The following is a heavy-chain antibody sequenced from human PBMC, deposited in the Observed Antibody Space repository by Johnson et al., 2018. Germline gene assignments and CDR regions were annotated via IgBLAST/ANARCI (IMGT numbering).Heavy chain of an antibody. CDR2: IWYDGSNK. D-gene: IGHD2-2*01. J-gene: IGHJ6*02. CDR1: GFTFSNYG. Sequence: QVQLVESGGGVVQPGRSLRLSCAASGFTFSNYGIHWVRQAPGKGLEWVAVIWYDGSNKYYADSVKGRFTISRDNSKNTLYLQMNSLRAGDTAVYYCARDQDCSSTSGRGMDVWGQGTSVTVSS. V-gene: IGHV3-33*08. CDR3: ARDQDCSSTSGRGMDV.